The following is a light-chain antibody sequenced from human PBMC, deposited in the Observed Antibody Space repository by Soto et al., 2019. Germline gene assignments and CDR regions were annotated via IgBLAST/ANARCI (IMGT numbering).Light chain of an antibody. CDR3: QQYNSYDMWS. CDR1: QGISKW. J-gene: IGKJ1*01. CDR2: GAS. Sequence: DIQMTQSPSTLSASVGDRVTITCRASQGISKWLAWYQQKPGKAPKLLIYGASSLENGVPSRFSGSGSGTALTLTIISLQPDDFATYFCQQYNSYDMWSFGQGTKVDLK. V-gene: IGKV1-5*01.